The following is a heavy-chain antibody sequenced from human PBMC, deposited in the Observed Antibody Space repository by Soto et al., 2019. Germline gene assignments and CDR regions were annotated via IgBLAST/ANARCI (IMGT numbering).Heavy chain of an antibody. CDR3: AKEGYYYMDV. J-gene: IGHJ6*02. Sequence: PSETLSPTCGVSGGYITSANWWSWVRQPPGKGLEWIGKIHDSGSTNNNPSLKSRVTISVDKSKNQVSLRLTSVTAADTAVYYCAKEGYYYMDVWGQGTTVTVSS. V-gene: IGHV4-4*02. CDR1: GGYITSANW. CDR2: IHDSGST.